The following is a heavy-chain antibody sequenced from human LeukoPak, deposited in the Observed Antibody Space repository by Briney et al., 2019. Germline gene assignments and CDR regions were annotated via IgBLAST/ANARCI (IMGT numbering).Heavy chain of an antibody. V-gene: IGHV3-48*03. CDR3: ARGMVYASRRRDY. Sequence: GGSLRLSCAASGFTFSSYEMNWVRQAPGKGLEWVSYISSSGSTIYYADSVKGRFTISRDNAKNSLYLAINSLRAEDTAVYYCARGMVYASRRRDYWGQGTLVTVSS. CDR1: GFTFSSYE. CDR2: ISSSGSTI. D-gene: IGHD2-8*01. J-gene: IGHJ4*02.